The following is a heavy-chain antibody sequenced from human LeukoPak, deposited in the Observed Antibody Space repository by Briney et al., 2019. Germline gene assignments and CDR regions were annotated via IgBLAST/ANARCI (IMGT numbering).Heavy chain of an antibody. Sequence: SETLSLTCTVSGGSISSYYWSWIRQPPGKGMEWIGYINHSGITNNNPSLKSRVTTSVDTSKNQFSLKLSSVTAADTAVYYCARFYYDSSGCGFDSWGQGTKVTVSS. CDR1: GGSISSYY. CDR3: ARFYYDSSGCGFDS. CDR2: INHSGIT. D-gene: IGHD3-22*01. J-gene: IGHJ3*02. V-gene: IGHV4-59*01.